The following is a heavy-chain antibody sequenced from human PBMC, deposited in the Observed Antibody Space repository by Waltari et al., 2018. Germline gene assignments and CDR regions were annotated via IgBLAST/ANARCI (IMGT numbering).Heavy chain of an antibody. CDR3: ATVRRSMVQGVIIPYEWFDP. Sequence: QVQLVQSGAEVKTPGASVKVSCKVSGYTLTELSMHWVRQAPGNGLEWMGGFDPEDGETIYAQKFQGRVTMTEDTSTDTAYMELSSLRSEDTAVYYCATVRRSMVQGVIIPYEWFDPWGQGTLVTVSS. J-gene: IGHJ5*02. D-gene: IGHD3-10*01. CDR1: GYTLTELS. V-gene: IGHV1-24*01. CDR2: FDPEDGET.